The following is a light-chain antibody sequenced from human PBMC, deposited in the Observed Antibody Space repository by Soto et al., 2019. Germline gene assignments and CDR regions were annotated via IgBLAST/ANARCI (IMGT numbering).Light chain of an antibody. CDR2: GVT. Sequence: QSSLTQPASVSGSPGQSITIACSGTSSDVGSYNYVAWYQQFSGKTPKPIIFGVTERPSGVPDRFSGSKSGNTASLTVSGLQADDEAVYYCYSYAGRNIWVFGGGTQLTVL. CDR3: YSYAGRNIWV. J-gene: IGLJ3*02. CDR1: SSDVGSYNY. V-gene: IGLV2-8*01.